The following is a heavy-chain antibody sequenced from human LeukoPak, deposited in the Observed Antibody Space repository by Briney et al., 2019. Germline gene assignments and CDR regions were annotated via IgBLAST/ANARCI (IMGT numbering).Heavy chain of an antibody. V-gene: IGHV3-23*01. D-gene: IGHD2-15*01. J-gene: IGHJ4*02. Sequence: GGSLRLSCAASGFTFSSYAMSWVRQAPGKGLEWVSAISGGGGTTYYAGSVKGRFTVSRDNSKNTLYLQMNSLRAEDTAVYYCAKRPVVIAAYANFDLWGQGTLVTVSS. CDR1: GFTFSSYA. CDR2: ISGGGGTT. CDR3: AKRPVVIAAYANFDL.